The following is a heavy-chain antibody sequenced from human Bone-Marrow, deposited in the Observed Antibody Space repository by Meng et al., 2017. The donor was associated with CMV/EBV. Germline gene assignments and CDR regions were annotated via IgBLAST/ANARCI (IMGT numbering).Heavy chain of an antibody. CDR3: ARGEGVVGATPFDI. D-gene: IGHD1-26*01. J-gene: IGHJ3*02. Sequence: GGSLRLSCAASGFTFSSYDMHWVRQATGKGLEWVSAIGTAGDTYYPGSVKGRFTISRENAKNSLYLQMNSLRAGDTAVYYCARGEGVVGATPFDIWGQGTMVT. CDR2: IGTAGDT. CDR1: GFTFSSYD. V-gene: IGHV3-13*01.